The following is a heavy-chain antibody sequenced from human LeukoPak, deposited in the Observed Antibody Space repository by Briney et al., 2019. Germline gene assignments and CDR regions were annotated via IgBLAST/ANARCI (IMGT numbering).Heavy chain of an antibody. CDR2: IKQDGSEK. J-gene: IGHJ4*01. CDR3: ASGGAVVVITQFDY. V-gene: IGHV3-7*01. Sequence: GGSLRLSCAASGFTFSSYWMSWVRQAPGKGLVWVANIKQDGSEKYYVDSVKGRFTISRDNAKNSLYLQMNSLRAEDTAVYYCASGGAVVVITQFDYWGHGTLVTVFS. D-gene: IGHD3-22*01. CDR1: GFTFSSYW.